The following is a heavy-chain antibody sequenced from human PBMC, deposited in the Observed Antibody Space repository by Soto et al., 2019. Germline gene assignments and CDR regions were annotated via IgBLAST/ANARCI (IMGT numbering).Heavy chain of an antibody. CDR3: ARAYYDSSGYYYYFDY. CDR2: IYYSGST. CDR1: GGSISSGGYY. Sequence: QVQLQESGPGLVKPSQTLSLTCTVSGGSISSGGYYWSWIRQHPGKGLEWIGYIYYSGSTYYNPSLKSRVTISVDTSKNQFSLKLRSVTAADTAVYYCARAYYDSSGYYYYFDYWGQGTLVTVSS. D-gene: IGHD3-22*01. J-gene: IGHJ4*02. V-gene: IGHV4-31*03.